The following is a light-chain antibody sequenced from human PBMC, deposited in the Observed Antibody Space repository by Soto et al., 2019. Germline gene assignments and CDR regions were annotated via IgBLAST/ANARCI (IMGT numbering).Light chain of an antibody. CDR2: DAS. CDR1: QSVRNY. CDR3: QQRGSWPPFT. Sequence: DIVLTQSPATLSLSPGERATLSCRASQSVRNYLAWYQQKPGQAPRLLIYDASNRATGIPARFSGSGSGTDFTLTISSLEPEDSAVYYCQQRGSWPPFTFGPGTKVHLK. V-gene: IGKV3-11*01. J-gene: IGKJ3*01.